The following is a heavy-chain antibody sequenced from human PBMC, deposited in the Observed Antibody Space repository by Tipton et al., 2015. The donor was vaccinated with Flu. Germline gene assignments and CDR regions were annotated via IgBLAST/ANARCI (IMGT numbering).Heavy chain of an antibody. CDR1: GYTFTSYD. V-gene: IGHV1-8*01. CDR2: MNPNNGNA. Sequence: QVQLVQSGAEVKKSGASVKVSCKASGYTFTSYDIIWVRQATGQGLEYMGWMNPNNGNAGYAEKFLGRITMTRNTSISTAYMELTSLTSEDTAVYYCARNRQQSRYFDLWGRGTLVTVSS. D-gene: IGHD1-1*01. J-gene: IGHJ2*01. CDR3: ARNRQQSRYFDL.